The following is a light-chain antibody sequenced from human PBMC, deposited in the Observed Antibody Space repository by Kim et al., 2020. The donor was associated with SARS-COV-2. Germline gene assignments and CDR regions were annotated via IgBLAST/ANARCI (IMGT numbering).Light chain of an antibody. J-gene: IGLJ2*01. Sequence: SYELTQPPSVSVSPGQTASITRSGDKLGDKYACWYQQKPGQSPVLVIYQDNKLPSGIPERFSGSNSGNTATLTISGTQAMDEADYYCQAWDSSTAVFGGGTQLTVL. CDR2: QDN. CDR3: QAWDSSTAV. V-gene: IGLV3-1*01. CDR1: KLGDKY.